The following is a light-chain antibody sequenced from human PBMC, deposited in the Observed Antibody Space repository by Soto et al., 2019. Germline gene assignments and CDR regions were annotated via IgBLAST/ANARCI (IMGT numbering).Light chain of an antibody. J-gene: IGLJ1*01. CDR3: ETRDTSLSAGRV. Sequence: QAVLTQPPSVSAAPGQTVTISCSGSSSNIGNNYVSWYQQLPGAAPKLLIYETNRRPAGIPDRFSGSKSGTSATLGITGLQTADEADYYCETRDTSLSAGRVFGPGTKLTVL. V-gene: IGLV1-51*02. CDR2: ETN. CDR1: SSNIGNNY.